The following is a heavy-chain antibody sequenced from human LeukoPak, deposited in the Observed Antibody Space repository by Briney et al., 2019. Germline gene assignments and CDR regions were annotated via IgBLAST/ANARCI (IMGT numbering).Heavy chain of an antibody. V-gene: IGHV4-39*01. CDR3: ARIQAPYYDFWSGYYENYMDV. Sequence: SETLSLTCTVSGGSISSSSYYWGWIRQPPGKGLELIGSIYYSGSTYYNPSLKSRVTISADTSKNQFSLKLSSVTAADTAVYYCARIQAPYYDFWSGYYENYMDVWGKGTTVTVSS. CDR1: GGSISSSSYY. J-gene: IGHJ6*03. CDR2: IYYSGST. D-gene: IGHD3-3*01.